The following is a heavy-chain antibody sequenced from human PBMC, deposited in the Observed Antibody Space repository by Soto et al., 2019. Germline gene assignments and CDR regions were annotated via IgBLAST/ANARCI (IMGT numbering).Heavy chain of an antibody. CDR1: GFSFSDYS. D-gene: IGHD2-2*01. V-gene: IGHV3-11*01. J-gene: IGHJ6*03. Sequence: QVQLVESGGDLVKPGGSLRLSCVASGFSFSDYSMTWMRQAPGGGLDFVAFISNTDITDYYADSVKGRFTISRDNARNSVYLQMDSLRAEDAAVYYCARDLHQILSHKHYYYYLDVWGTGTTVTVSS. CDR2: ISNTDITD. CDR3: ARDLHQILSHKHYYYYLDV.